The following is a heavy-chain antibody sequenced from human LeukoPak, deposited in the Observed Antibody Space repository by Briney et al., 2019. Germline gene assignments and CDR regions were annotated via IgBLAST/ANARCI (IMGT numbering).Heavy chain of an antibody. CDR1: GGSISNSNYH. Sequence: PSETLSLTCTVSGGSISNSNYHWGWIRQSPGKGLEWIGSIYYRGSTYYNPSLKSRVTISVDTSKNQFSLKLSSVTAADTAVYYCARRAGMSYYYGSGSWTSWDYWGQGTLVTVSS. D-gene: IGHD3-10*01. V-gene: IGHV4-39*01. J-gene: IGHJ4*02. CDR2: IYYRGST. CDR3: ARRAGMSYYYGSGSWTSWDY.